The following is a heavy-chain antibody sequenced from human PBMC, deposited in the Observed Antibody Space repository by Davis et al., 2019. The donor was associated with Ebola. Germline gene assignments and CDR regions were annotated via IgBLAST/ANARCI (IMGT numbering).Heavy chain of an antibody. D-gene: IGHD6-19*01. V-gene: IGHV1-18*01. CDR1: GYTFTSYG. Sequence: AASVKVSCKASGYTFTSYGISWVRQAPGQGLEWMGWISAYNGNTNYAQKLQGRVTMTTDTSTGTAYMELRSLRSDDTAVYYCARVKVGHSSGWCIGNWFDPWGQGTLVTVSS. CDR2: ISAYNGNT. CDR3: ARVKVGHSSGWCIGNWFDP. J-gene: IGHJ5*02.